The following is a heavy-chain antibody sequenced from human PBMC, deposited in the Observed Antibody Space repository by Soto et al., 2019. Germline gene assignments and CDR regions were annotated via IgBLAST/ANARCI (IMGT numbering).Heavy chain of an antibody. D-gene: IGHD6-19*01. CDR2: MNPNSGNT. CDR3: ARGGDRRGTSGFYRWFDP. J-gene: IGHJ5*02. V-gene: IGHV1-8*01. CDR1: GYTFTSYD. Sequence: GASVKVSCKASGYTFTSYDINWVRQATGQGLEWMGWMNPNSGNTGYAQKFQGRVTMTRNTSISTAYMELSSLRSEDTAVYYCARGGDRRGTSGFYRWFDPWGQGTLVTVSS.